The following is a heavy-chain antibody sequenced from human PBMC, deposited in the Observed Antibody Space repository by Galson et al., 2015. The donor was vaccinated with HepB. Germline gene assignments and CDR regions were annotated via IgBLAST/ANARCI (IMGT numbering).Heavy chain of an antibody. CDR2: INHSGST. V-gene: IGHV4-34*01. CDR3: ARERITMVRGATRYHYYMDV. Sequence: SETLSLTCTVYGGSFSRDYWTWIRQPPGRGLEWIGDINHSGSTNYKPSLKSRVTISVDTSKNQFSLKLRSVTAADTAIYYCARERITMVRGATRYHYYMDVWGKGTTVTVSS. J-gene: IGHJ6*03. D-gene: IGHD3-10*01. CDR1: GGSFSRDY.